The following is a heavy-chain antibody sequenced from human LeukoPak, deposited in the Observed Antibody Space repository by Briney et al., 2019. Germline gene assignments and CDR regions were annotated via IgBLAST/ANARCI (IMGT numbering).Heavy chain of an antibody. D-gene: IGHD3/OR15-3a*01. Sequence: ASVKVSCKASGYTFSRYYMHWVRQAPGQGLEWMGIINPSGGSTSYAQKFQGRVTMTRDTSTRIVYMELSSLRSEDTAVYYCARWGASGLALIYYYGMDLWGQGTTVTVSS. CDR1: GYTFSRYY. CDR2: INPSGGST. V-gene: IGHV1-46*01. CDR3: ARWGASGLALIYYYGMDL. J-gene: IGHJ6*02.